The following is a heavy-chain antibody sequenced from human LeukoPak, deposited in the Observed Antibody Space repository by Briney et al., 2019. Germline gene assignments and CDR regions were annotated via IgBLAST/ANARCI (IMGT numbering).Heavy chain of an antibody. V-gene: IGHV1-46*01. CDR1: GYTFTSYY. Sequence: GASVKVSCKASGYTFTSYYMHWVRQAPGQGLEWMGLINPSGGSTSYAQKFQGRVTMTRDTSTSTVYMELSSLRSEDTAVYYCAREVDCSGGSCPIKGNWFDPWGQGTLVTVSS. D-gene: IGHD2-15*01. J-gene: IGHJ5*02. CDR3: AREVDCSGGSCPIKGNWFDP. CDR2: INPSGGST.